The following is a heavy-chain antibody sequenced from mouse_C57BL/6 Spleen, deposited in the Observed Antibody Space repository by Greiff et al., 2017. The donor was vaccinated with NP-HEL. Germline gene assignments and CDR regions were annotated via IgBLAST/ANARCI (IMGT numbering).Heavy chain of an antibody. D-gene: IGHD2-5*01. CDR2: IYWDDDK. J-gene: IGHJ1*03. CDR1: GFSLSTSGMG. V-gene: IGHV8-12*01. CDR3: ARPPYYSNYVGWYFDV. Sequence: QVTLKESGPGILQSSQTLSLTCSFSGFSLSTSGMGVSWIRQPSGKGLEWLAHIYWDDDKRYNPSLKSRLTISKDTSRNRVFLKITSVDTADTATYYCARPPYYSNYVGWYFDVWGTGTTVTVSS.